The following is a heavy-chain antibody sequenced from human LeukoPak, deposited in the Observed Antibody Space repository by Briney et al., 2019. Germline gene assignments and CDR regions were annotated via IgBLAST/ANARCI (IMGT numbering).Heavy chain of an antibody. CDR2: IIPIFGAA. V-gene: IGHV1-69*13. CDR1: GGTFSSYA. Sequence: ASVKVSCKASGGTFSSYAISWVRQAPGQGLEWMGGIIPIFGAANYAQKFQGRVTITADESTSTAYMELSSLRSEDTAVYYCARGRLGYCSSTSCYPLDYWGQGTLVTVSS. J-gene: IGHJ4*02. CDR3: ARGRLGYCSSTSCYPLDY. D-gene: IGHD2-2*01.